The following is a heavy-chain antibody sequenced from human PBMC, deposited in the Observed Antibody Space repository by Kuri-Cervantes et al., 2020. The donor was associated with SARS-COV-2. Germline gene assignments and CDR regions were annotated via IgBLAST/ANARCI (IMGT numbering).Heavy chain of an antibody. CDR3: ARAGYSSSWDYYYYYYMDV. Sequence: GSLRLSCTVSGGSISSSSYYWGWIRQPPGKGLEWIGSIYHSGSTYYNPSLKSRVTISVDTSKNQFSLKLSSVTAADTAVYYCARAGYSSSWDYYYYYYMDVWGKGTTVTVSS. CDR1: GGSISSSSYY. J-gene: IGHJ6*03. V-gene: IGHV4-39*07. D-gene: IGHD6-13*01. CDR2: IYHSGST.